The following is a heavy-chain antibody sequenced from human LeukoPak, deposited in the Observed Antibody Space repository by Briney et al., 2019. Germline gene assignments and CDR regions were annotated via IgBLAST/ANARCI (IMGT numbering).Heavy chain of an antibody. CDR3: AKVAGDRMDY. V-gene: IGHV1-18*01. J-gene: IGHJ4*02. CDR2: ISANTGKT. D-gene: IGHD6-13*01. CDR1: GYSFATYG. Sequence: ASVKVSCKTSGYSFATYGFCWVRQAPGDGLEWMGWISANTGKTSYAQKFQDRVTMTTDTSTTTAYMELRSLRLDDTAVYFCAKVAGDRMDYWGQGTLVTDSS.